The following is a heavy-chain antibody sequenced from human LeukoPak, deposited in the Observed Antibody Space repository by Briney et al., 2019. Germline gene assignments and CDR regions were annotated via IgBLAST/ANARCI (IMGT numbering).Heavy chain of an antibody. D-gene: IGHD5-18*01. V-gene: IGHV1-3*01. Sequence: ASVTVSCTASGYTFTSYGVHWVRQAPGQRLEWMGWINPGNSHTQYSQMLQGRVTMTRNTSISTAYMELSSLRSEDTAVYYCACGDTAMATFGYWGQGTLVTVSS. CDR2: INPGNSHT. CDR3: ACGDTAMATFGY. CDR1: GYTFTSYG. J-gene: IGHJ4*02.